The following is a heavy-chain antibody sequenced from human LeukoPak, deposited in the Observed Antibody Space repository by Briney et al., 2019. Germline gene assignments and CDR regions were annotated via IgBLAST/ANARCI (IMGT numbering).Heavy chain of an antibody. D-gene: IGHD3-3*01. J-gene: IGHJ4*02. CDR1: GGSINDRSDY. CDR3: ASRSSIWSGYQDTLYYFDS. CDR2: IYYTGIT. Sequence: PSETLSLTCTVSGGSINDRSDYWGWIRQPPGKGLEWIGTIYYTGITYYNPSLKSRVTISVDTSKTQFSLKVTSVTAADTAVYYCASRSSIWSGYQDTLYYFDSWGQGTLVTVSS. V-gene: IGHV4-39*01.